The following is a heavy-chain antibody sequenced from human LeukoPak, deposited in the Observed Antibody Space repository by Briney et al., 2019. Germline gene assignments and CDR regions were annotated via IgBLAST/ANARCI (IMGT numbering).Heavy chain of an antibody. CDR1: GYTFTSYD. Sequence: ASVKVSCKASGYTFTSYDINWVRQATGQGLEWMGWMNPNSGNTGYAQRFQGRVTMTRNTSISTAYMELSSLRSEDTAVYYCARSPDSSLDNWFDPWGQGTLVTVSS. CDR2: MNPNSGNT. D-gene: IGHD1-1*01. CDR3: ARSPDSSLDNWFDP. J-gene: IGHJ5*02. V-gene: IGHV1-8*01.